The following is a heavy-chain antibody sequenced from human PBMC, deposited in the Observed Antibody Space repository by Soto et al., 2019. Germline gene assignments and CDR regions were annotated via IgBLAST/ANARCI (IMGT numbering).Heavy chain of an antibody. CDR1: GFTFSSYA. Sequence: ESGGGLVQPGGSLRLSCAASGFTFSSYAMSWVRQAPGKGLEWVSAISGSGGSTYYADPVKGRFTISRDNSKNTLYLQMNSLRAEDTAVYYCAKVYDILTGYYLWGFDYWGQGTLVTVSS. CDR3: AKVYDILTGYYLWGFDY. CDR2: ISGSGGST. J-gene: IGHJ4*02. V-gene: IGHV3-23*01. D-gene: IGHD3-9*01.